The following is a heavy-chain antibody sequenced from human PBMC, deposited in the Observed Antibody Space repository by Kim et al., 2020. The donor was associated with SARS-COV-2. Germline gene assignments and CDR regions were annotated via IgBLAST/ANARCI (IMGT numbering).Heavy chain of an antibody. V-gene: IGHV3-23*01. Sequence: GRFTISRDNSKNTLYLQMNSLRAEDTAVYYCAKDYRDYYDSSGHPDAFDIWGQGTMVTVSS. CDR3: AKDYRDYYDSSGHPDAFDI. J-gene: IGHJ3*02. D-gene: IGHD3-22*01.